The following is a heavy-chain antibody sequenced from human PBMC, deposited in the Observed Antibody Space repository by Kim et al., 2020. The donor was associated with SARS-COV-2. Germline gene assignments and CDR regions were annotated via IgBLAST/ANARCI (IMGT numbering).Heavy chain of an antibody. V-gene: IGHV4-31*03. CDR1: GGSISSGGYY. J-gene: IGHJ4*02. CDR3: AREVRGLGELPTPAFDY. CDR2: IYYSGST. Sequence: SETLSLTCTVSGGSISSGGYYWSWIRQHPGKGLEWIGYIYYSGSTYYNPSLKSRVTISVDTSKNQFSLKLSSVTAADTAVYYCAREVRGLGELPTPAFDYWGQGTLVTVSS. D-gene: IGHD3-16*01.